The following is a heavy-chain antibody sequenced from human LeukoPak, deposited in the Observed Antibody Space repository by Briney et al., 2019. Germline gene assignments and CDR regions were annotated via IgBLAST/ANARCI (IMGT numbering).Heavy chain of an antibody. V-gene: IGHV4-59*01. CDR3: ARAGWFSTTWYFDY. D-gene: IGHD6-13*01. J-gene: IGHJ4*02. CDR1: GDSLSLYY. Sequence: SETLSLTCTFSGDSLSLYYWSWLRQPPGKGLERRGFIYYTGGTKSSPSLKSQVTISVDTSKRQFSLNLSSLTAADTAVYYCARAGWFSTTWYFDYWGQGILVTVSS. CDR2: IYYTGGT.